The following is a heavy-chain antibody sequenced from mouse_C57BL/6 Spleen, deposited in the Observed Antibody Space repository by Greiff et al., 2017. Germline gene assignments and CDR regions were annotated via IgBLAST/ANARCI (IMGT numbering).Heavy chain of an antibody. D-gene: IGHD1-1*01. CDR3: ARGAAVVATRYFDV. V-gene: IGHV1-80*01. Sequence: VKLQASGAELVKPGASVKISCKASGYAFSSYWMNWVKQRPGKGLEWIGQIYPGDGDTNYNGKFKGKATLTADKSSSTAYMQLSSLTSEDSAVYFCARGAAVVATRYFDVWGTGTTVTVSS. CDR2: IYPGDGDT. CDR1: GYAFSSYW. J-gene: IGHJ1*03.